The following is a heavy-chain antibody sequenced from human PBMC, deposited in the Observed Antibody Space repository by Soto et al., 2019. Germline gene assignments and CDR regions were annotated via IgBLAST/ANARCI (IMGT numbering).Heavy chain of an antibody. V-gene: IGHV4-4*02. CDR2: IFHIGHT. CDR1: GGSITSSHW. Sequence: QVQLQESGPGLVKPSGTLSLTCVVSGGSITSSHWWSWVRQTPGKGLEWIGEIFHIGHTNYNPSLKGRVTISPDQSKNQFSLKMTSMTAADTAVFYCARREYGMDVWGQGTTVTVSS. J-gene: IGHJ6*02. CDR3: ARREYGMDV.